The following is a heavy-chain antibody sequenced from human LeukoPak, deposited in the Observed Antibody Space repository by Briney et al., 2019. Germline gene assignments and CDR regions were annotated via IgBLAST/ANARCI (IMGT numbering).Heavy chain of an antibody. CDR1: GGSFSGYY. CDR3: ARGEYSCSLDY. D-gene: IGHD6-6*01. CDR2: INHSGST. V-gene: IGHV4-34*01. Sequence: PSETLSLTCAVYGGSFSGYYWSWIRQPPGKGLEWIGEINHSGSTNYNPSLKSRVTISVDTSKNQFSLKLSSVTAADTAVYYCARGEYSCSLDYWGQGTLVTVSS. J-gene: IGHJ4*02.